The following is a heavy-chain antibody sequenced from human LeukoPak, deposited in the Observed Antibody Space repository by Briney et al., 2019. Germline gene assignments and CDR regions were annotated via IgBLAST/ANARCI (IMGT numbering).Heavy chain of an antibody. D-gene: IGHD5-12*01. CDR3: ARHVHGSGYSGYGLFDY. CDR1: GGSINSYY. V-gene: IGHV4-59*08. Sequence: SETLSLTCTVSGGSINSYYWSWIRQPPGKGLEWIGYIYYSGSTNYNPSLKSRVTISVDTSKNQFSLKLSSVTAADTAVYYCARHVHGSGYSGYGLFDYWGQGTLVTVSS. J-gene: IGHJ4*02. CDR2: IYYSGST.